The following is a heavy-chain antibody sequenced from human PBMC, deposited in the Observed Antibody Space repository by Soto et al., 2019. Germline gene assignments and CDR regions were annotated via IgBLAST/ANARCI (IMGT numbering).Heavy chain of an antibody. CDR2: SSGIST. D-gene: IGHD3-22*01. Sequence: EVQILESGGGLAQPGGSLRLSCVASGFTYSNNAMSWVRQTPEKGLEWLGSSGISTWYVDFVKGRFTISRDNSKNTLYLQMNSMRVDDTGVYYCAREGSRDYDRSGYYPLDKWGQGTLVTVSS. V-gene: IGHV3-23*01. CDR1: GFTYSNNA. CDR3: AREGSRDYDRSGYYPLDK. J-gene: IGHJ4*02.